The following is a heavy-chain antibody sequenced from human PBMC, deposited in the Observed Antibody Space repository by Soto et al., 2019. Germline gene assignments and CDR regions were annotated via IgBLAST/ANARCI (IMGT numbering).Heavy chain of an antibody. Sequence: EVQLVESGGGLVQPGGSLRLSCAASGFTFSSYSMNWVRQAPGKGLEWVSYISSSSSTIYYADSVKGRFTISRDNAKNSLYLQMNSLSDEDTAVYYCARDGGPDAYYYYYGMDVWGQGTTVTVSS. CDR2: ISSSSSTI. D-gene: IGHD3-16*01. V-gene: IGHV3-48*02. J-gene: IGHJ6*02. CDR3: ARDGGPDAYYYYYGMDV. CDR1: GFTFSSYS.